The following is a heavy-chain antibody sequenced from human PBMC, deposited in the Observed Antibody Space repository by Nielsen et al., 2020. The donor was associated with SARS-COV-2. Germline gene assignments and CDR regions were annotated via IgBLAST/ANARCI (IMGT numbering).Heavy chain of an antibody. CDR1: GYTFTGYY. Sequence: ASVKVSCKASGYTFTGYYMHWVRQAPGQGLEWMGRINPNSGGTNYAQKFQGRVTMTRDTSISTAYMELSRLRSDDTAVYYCARDGAAGATVEISVAARNFDYWGRGTLVTVSS. CDR3: ARDGAAGATVEISVAARNFDY. J-gene: IGHJ4*02. D-gene: IGHD1-26*01. V-gene: IGHV1-2*06. CDR2: INPNSGGT.